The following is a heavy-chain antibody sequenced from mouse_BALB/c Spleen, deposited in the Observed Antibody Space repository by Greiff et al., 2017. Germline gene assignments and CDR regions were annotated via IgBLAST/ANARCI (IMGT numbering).Heavy chain of an antibody. CDR1: GYTFTSYV. Sequence: EVQLVESGPELVKPGASVKMSCKASGYTFTSYVMHWVKQKPGQGLEWIGYINPYNDGTKYNEKFKGKATLTSDKSSSTAYMELSSLTSEDSAVYYFAKGHYGYDGYAMDYWGQGTSVTVSS. D-gene: IGHD2-2*01. CDR2: INPYNDGT. CDR3: AKGHYGYDGYAMDY. V-gene: IGHV1-14*01. J-gene: IGHJ4*01.